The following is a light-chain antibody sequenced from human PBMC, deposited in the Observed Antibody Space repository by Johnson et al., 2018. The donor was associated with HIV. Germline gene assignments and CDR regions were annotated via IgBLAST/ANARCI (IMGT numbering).Light chain of an antibody. CDR3: GTWDSSLNTFV. CDR1: SSNIGNNY. V-gene: IGLV1-51*01. Sequence: QSALTQPPSVSAAPVQTVTISCSGSSSNIGNNYVSWYQQLPGTAPKLLIYDSNKRPSGIPDRISGSKSGTSATLGIIGLQTGDEADYYCGTWDSSLNTFVFGTGTRVTVL. CDR2: DSN. J-gene: IGLJ1*01.